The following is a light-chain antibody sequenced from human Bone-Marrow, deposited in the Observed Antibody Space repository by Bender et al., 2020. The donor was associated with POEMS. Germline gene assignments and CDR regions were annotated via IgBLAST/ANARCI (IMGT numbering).Light chain of an antibody. J-gene: IGLJ2*01. CDR1: SSDVGGYNY. CDR2: EVS. Sequence: QSALTQPPSASGSPGHSVTISCTGTSSDVGGYNYVSWYQQHPGKAPKLLIYEVSKRPSGVSNRFSGSKSGNTASLTISGLQAEDEAEYYCSSYATSTNNFVIFGGGTKLTVL. CDR3: SSYATSTNNFVI. V-gene: IGLV2-8*01.